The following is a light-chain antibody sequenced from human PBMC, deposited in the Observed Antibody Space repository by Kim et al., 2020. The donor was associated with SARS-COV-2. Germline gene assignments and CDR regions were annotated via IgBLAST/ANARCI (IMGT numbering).Light chain of an antibody. CDR2: DNN. Sequence: QRVSTSCSGDNSNIVNNYVSWYQQLPGTAPKLLIYDNNKRPSGIPDRFSGSKSGTSATLGITGLQTGDEADYYCGTWDSSLSARVFGGGNQLTVL. J-gene: IGLJ3*02. CDR1: NSNIVNNY. V-gene: IGLV1-51*01. CDR3: GTWDSSLSARV.